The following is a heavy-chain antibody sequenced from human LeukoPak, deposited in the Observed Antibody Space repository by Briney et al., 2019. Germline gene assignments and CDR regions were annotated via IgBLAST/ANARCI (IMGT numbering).Heavy chain of an antibody. CDR1: GYTFTSYY. Sequence: ASVKVSCKASGYTFTSYYMHWVRQPPAQGLEWMGIINHSGGSTSHAQKFQDRVTLTSDKSTSTVYLELSSLRSEDTAVYYGARVSVTTFYYFDYRGQGTLVTVSS. CDR3: ARVSVTTFYYFDY. CDR2: INHSGGST. V-gene: IGHV1-46*01. J-gene: IGHJ4*02. D-gene: IGHD4-17*01.